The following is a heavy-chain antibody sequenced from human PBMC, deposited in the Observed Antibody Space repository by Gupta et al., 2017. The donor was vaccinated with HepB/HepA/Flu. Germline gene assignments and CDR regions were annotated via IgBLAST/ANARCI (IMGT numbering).Heavy chain of an antibody. CDR2: ISANSDNT. J-gene: IGHJ4*02. CDR3: LKDPNWDSRH. V-gene: IGHV3-23*01. CDR1: GFSFSSEA. Sequence: EVQLLESGGGLVQPGGSLRLPCAASGFSFSSEAMTWVRQTPGKGLEWVSYISANSDNTFYADSVKGRFTISRDNSKNTVSLEMNNLRLEDTALYFCLKDPNWDSRHWGQGTLVIVSS. D-gene: IGHD7-27*01.